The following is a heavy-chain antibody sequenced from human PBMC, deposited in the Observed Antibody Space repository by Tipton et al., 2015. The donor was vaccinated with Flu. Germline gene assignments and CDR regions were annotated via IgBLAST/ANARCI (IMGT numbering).Heavy chain of an antibody. CDR2: IYNNQYT. Sequence: LRLSCAASGFTFSRYAMSWVRQAPGKGLEWIGYIYNNQYTKYNPSLKSRVTVSVDPSMSQFSLRLTSVTAADTAIYYCARDPSLGMPDYFDSWGQGILVTASS. CDR3: ARDPSLGMPDYFDS. J-gene: IGHJ4*02. CDR1: GFTFSRYA. V-gene: IGHV4-59*12. D-gene: IGHD2-2*01.